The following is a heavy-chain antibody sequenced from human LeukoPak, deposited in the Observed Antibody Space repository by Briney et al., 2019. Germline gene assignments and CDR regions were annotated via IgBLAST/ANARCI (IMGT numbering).Heavy chain of an antibody. D-gene: IGHD1-1*01. CDR2: IKVDGSEK. CDR3: GKKTGSTGEAFDY. V-gene: IGHV3-7*03. Sequence: GGSLTLSCVASGFTFGNFWVSWVRQAPGKGLEGVANIKVDGSEKYYADSVKGRFTISRDNAENSLYLQMNSLRAEDTAVYYCGKKTGSTGEAFDYWGQGTQVTVSS. CDR1: GFTFGNFW. J-gene: IGHJ4*02.